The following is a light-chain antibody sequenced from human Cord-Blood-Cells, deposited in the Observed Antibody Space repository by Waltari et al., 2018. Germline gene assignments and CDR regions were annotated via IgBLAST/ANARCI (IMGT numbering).Light chain of an antibody. CDR3: SSYTSSSTLV. J-gene: IGLJ2*01. CDR2: DVS. CDR1: SSDAGGYNY. V-gene: IGLV2-14*01. Sequence: QSALTQPASASGSPGQSITIPCSGTSSDAGGYNYVSWYQPHPRKAPKLMIYDVSKRPSGVSNRFSGSKSGNTASLTISGLQAEDEADYYCSSYTSSSTLVFGGGTKLTVL.